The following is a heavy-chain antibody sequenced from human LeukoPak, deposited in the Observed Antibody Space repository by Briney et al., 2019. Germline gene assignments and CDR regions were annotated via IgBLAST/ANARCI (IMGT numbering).Heavy chain of an antibody. CDR3: ARASFWESPINWFAP. V-gene: IGHV1-3*01. J-gene: IGHJ5*02. Sequence: ASVKVSCKASGYTFTSYAMHWVRQAPGQRLEWMGWINAGNGNTKYSQEFQGRVTITRDTSASTAYMELSRPTSDDTAVYYCARASFWESPINWFAPWGQGTLVTVSS. D-gene: IGHD3-16*01. CDR1: GYTFTSYA. CDR2: INAGNGNT.